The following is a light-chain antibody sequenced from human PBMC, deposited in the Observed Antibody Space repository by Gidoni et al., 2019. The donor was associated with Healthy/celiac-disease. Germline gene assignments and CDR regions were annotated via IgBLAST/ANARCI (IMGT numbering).Light chain of an antibody. CDR2: GAS. CDR3: QQYNNWPRGIT. J-gene: IGKJ5*01. Sequence: EIVMTQSPATLSVSPGERATLSCRASQSVSSNLAWYPQKPGQAPRLLIYGASTRATGIPARFSGSGSGTEFTLTISSLQSEDFAVYYCQQYNNWPRGITFGQGTRLEIK. V-gene: IGKV3-15*01. CDR1: QSVSSN.